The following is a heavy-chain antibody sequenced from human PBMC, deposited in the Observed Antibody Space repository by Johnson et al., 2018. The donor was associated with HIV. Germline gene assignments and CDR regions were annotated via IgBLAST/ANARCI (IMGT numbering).Heavy chain of an antibody. CDR1: GFTFDDYG. D-gene: IGHD6-19*01. CDR2: INWNGASR. J-gene: IGHJ3*02. CDR3: ASPRAVAGGGAFDI. Sequence: VQLVESGEGVVRPGGSLRLSCAASGFTFDDYGMTWVRQVAGKGLEWVSGINWNGASRGYVDSVKDRFTISRDNAKNSLYLQMNSLRAEDTAVYYVASPRAVAGGGAFDIWGQGTMVTVSS. V-gene: IGHV3-20*04.